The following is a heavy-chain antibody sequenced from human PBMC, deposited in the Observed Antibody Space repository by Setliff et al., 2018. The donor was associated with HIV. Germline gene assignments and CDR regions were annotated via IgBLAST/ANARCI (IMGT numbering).Heavy chain of an antibody. CDR1: GDSISSHS. D-gene: IGHD2-15*01. CDR3: ARIPRRGRYCSGGSCYSRYGMDV. CDR2: INHSGST. J-gene: IGHJ6*02. Sequence: SETLSLTCTVSGDSISSHSWSWIRQPPGKGLEWIGEINHSGSTNYNPSLKSRVTISVDTSKNQFSLKLSSVTAADTAVYYCARIPRRGRYCSGGSCYSRYGMDVWGQGTTVTVSS. V-gene: IGHV4-34*01.